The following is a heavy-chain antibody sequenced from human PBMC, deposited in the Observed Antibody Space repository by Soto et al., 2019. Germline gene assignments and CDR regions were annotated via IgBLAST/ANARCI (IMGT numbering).Heavy chain of an antibody. V-gene: IGHV3-30-3*01. Sequence: QVQLVESGGGVVQPGRSLRLSCAASGFTFSSYAMHWVRQAPGKGLERVAVISYDGSNKYYADSVKGRFTISRDNSKNTLYLQMNSLRAEDTAVYYCARDQDGYNLRPSPFDYWGQGTLVTVSS. CDR2: ISYDGSNK. J-gene: IGHJ4*02. CDR1: GFTFSSYA. CDR3: ARDQDGYNLRPSPFDY. D-gene: IGHD5-12*01.